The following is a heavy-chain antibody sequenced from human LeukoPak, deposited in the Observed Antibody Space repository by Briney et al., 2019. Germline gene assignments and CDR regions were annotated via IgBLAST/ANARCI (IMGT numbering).Heavy chain of an antibody. J-gene: IGHJ6*04. CDR2: INHSGST. D-gene: IGHD3/OR15-3a*01. Sequence: SETLSLTCAVYGGSFSGYYWSWIRQPPGKGLEWIGEINHSGSTNYNPSLKSRVTISVDTSKNQFSLKLSSVTAADTAVYYCARGLRTDYWGKGTTVTVSS. V-gene: IGHV4-34*01. CDR1: GGSFSGYY. CDR3: ARGLRTDY.